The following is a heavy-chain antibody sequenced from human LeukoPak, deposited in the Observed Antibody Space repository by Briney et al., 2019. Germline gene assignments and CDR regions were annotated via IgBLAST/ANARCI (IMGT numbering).Heavy chain of an antibody. D-gene: IGHD6-13*01. Sequence: QPGRSLRLSCTASGFTFGDYAMHWVRQAPGKGLEWVAVISYDGSNKYYADSVKGRFTISRDNSKNTLYLQMNSLRAEDTAVYYCARTGYSSSWYYFDYWGQGTLVTVSS. CDR1: GFTFGDYA. V-gene: IGHV3-30*04. CDR2: ISYDGSNK. J-gene: IGHJ4*02. CDR3: ARTGYSSSWYYFDY.